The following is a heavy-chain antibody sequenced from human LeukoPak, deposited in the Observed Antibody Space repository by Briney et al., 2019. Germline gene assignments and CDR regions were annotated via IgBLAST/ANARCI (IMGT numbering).Heavy chain of an antibody. CDR1: GGSFSGYY. D-gene: IGHD2-15*01. CDR3: ARDNDCSGGSCYHDAFDI. V-gene: IGHV4-34*01. CDR2: INHSGST. J-gene: IGHJ3*02. Sequence: SETLSLTCAVYGGSFSGYYWSWIRQPPGKGLEWIGEINHSGSTNYNPSLKSRVTMSVDTSKNQFSLKLSSVTAADTAVYYCARDNDCSGGSCYHDAFDIWGQGTMVTVSS.